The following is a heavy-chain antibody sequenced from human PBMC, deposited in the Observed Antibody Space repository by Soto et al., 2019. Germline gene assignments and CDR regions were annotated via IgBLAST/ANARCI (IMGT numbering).Heavy chain of an antibody. CDR3: ASGSGYKGYYYYGMVV. CDR2: IYPGDSDT. CDR1: GYSFTSYW. J-gene: IGHJ6*02. D-gene: IGHD3-22*01. Sequence: GESLKNSCKGSGYSFTSYWIGWVRQMPGKGLEWMGIIYPGDSDTRYSPSFQGQVTISADKSISTAYLQWSSLKASDTAMYYCASGSGYKGYYYYGMVVWGPAPSVSVS. V-gene: IGHV5-51*01.